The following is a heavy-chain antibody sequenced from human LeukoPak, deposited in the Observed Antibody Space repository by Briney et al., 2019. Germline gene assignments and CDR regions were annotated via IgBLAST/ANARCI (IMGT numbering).Heavy chain of an antibody. D-gene: IGHD1-26*01. CDR2: IYHSGST. J-gene: IGHJ5*02. CDR1: GGSISSGGYS. CDR3: ARDRGSNNWFDP. Sequence: SQTLSLTCAVSGGSISSGGYSWSWIRQPPGKGLEWIGYIYHSGSTYYNPSLKSRVTISVDRSKNQFSLKLSSVTAADTAVYYCARDRGSNNWFDPWGQGTLVTVSS. V-gene: IGHV4-30-2*01.